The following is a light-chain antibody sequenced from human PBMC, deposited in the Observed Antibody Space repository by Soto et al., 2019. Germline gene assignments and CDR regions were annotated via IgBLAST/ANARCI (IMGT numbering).Light chain of an antibody. CDR1: QTILSTSNNRNY. Sequence: DIVMTQSPDSLAVCLGERATITCKSSQTILSTSNNRNYLAWYRQKPGQSPRLLIYWASTRESGVPDRISGSGSETDFTLTISSLQAEDVAVYYCQQYVSLPLTFGGGTKGDIK. V-gene: IGKV4-1*01. J-gene: IGKJ4*01. CDR2: WAS. CDR3: QQYVSLPLT.